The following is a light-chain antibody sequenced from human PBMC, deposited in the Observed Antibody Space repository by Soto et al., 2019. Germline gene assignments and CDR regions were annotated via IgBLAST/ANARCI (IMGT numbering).Light chain of an antibody. Sequence: TNPASVSGSPGQPTTISLLGPRRYVGTYNYVSWYRQHPGKVPKLMIYGVSSRPSAVSNRFSGSKSGNTASLTISVLQAEDEADYYCTSYTTSNSQVFVGGTKVIVL. CDR1: RRYVGTYNY. CDR3: TSYTTSNSQV. V-gene: IGLV2-14*01. J-gene: IGLJ3*02. CDR2: GVS.